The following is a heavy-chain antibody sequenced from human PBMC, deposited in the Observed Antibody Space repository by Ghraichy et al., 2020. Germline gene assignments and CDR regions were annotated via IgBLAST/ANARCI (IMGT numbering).Heavy chain of an antibody. J-gene: IGHJ2*01. D-gene: IGHD3-3*01. Sequence: SQTLSLTCTVSGGSINNETYFWTWIRQHPGKGLEWIGYVYYSGSYYYNPSLKSRTSISLDTSKNQFSLKLSSVTAAVSAVYYRARDTSRPSHWYFDLWGRGTLVTVSS. V-gene: IGHV4-31*03. CDR1: GGSINNETYF. CDR3: ARDTSRPSHWYFDL. CDR2: VYYSGSY.